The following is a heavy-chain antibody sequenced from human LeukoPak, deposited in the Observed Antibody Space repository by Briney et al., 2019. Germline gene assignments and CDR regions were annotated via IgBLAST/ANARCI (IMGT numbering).Heavy chain of an antibody. CDR3: ARDPYYDSSGPFDY. Sequence: GGSLRLSCAASGFTFSSYAMHWVRQAPGKGLEWVAVISYDGSNKYYADSAKGRFTISRDNSKNTLYLQMNSLRAEDTAVYYCARDPYYDSSGPFDYWGQGTLVTVSS. CDR1: GFTFSSYA. V-gene: IGHV3-30-3*01. J-gene: IGHJ4*02. CDR2: ISYDGSNK. D-gene: IGHD3-22*01.